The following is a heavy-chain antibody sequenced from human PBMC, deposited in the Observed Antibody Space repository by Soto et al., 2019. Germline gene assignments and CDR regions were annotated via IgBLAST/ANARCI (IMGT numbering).Heavy chain of an antibody. D-gene: IGHD3-10*01. J-gene: IGHJ5*02. CDR1: GGSISSSSYY. CDR2: IYYSGST. CDR3: ATLGAYYYGSGSYFNWFDP. Sequence: SETLSLTCTVSGGSISSSSYYWGWIRQPPGKGLEWIGSIYYSGSTYYNPSLKSRVTISVDTSKNQFSLKLSSVTAAYTAVYYCATLGAYYYGSGSYFNWFDPWGQGTLVTVSS. V-gene: IGHV4-39*01.